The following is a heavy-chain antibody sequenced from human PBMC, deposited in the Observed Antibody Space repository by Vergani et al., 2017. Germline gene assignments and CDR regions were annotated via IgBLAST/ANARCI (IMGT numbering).Heavy chain of an antibody. J-gene: IGHJ4*02. D-gene: IGHD3-22*01. CDR3: ARGLRLYYYESSGYYPDTYFDY. V-gene: IGHV4-30-4*01. CDR1: GGSISSGNYY. Sequence: QVQLQESGPGLVKPSQTLSLTCTVSGGSISSGNYYWCWIRQPPGKRLEWIGEINHSGSTKYNPSLKTRVTISVDTSKKQFSLKLSPVIAADTAVYYCARGLRLYYYESSGYYPDTYFDYWGQGTLVTVSS. CDR2: INHSGST.